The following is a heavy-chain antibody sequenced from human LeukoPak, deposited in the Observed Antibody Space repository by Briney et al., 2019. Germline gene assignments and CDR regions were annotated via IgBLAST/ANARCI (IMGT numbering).Heavy chain of an antibody. D-gene: IGHD3-10*01. CDR2: ISAYNGNT. CDR3: ARGSGGYYYGSGSSPRWFDP. Sequence: GASVKVSCKASGYTFTSYGISWVRQAPGQGLEWMGWISAYNGNTNYAQKLQGRVTMTTDTSTSTAYMELRSLRSDDTAVYYCARGSGGYYYGSGSSPRWFDPWGQGTLVTVSS. V-gene: IGHV1-18*04. CDR1: GYTFTSYG. J-gene: IGHJ5*02.